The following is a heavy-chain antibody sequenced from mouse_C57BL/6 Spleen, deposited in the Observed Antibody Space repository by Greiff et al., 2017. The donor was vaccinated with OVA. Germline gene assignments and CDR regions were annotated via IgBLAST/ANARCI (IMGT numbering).Heavy chain of an antibody. CDR2: ISSGSSTI. V-gene: IGHV5-17*01. J-gene: IGHJ1*03. D-gene: IGHD1-1*01. CDR1: GFTFSDYG. Sequence: DVMLVESGGGLVKPGGSLKLSCAASGFTFSDYGMHWVRQAPEKGLEWVAYISSGSSTIYYADTVKGRFTISRDNAKNTLFLQMTRLRSEDTAMYYGARRHYGSSYWYFDVWGTGTTVTVSS. CDR3: ARRHYGSSYWYFDV.